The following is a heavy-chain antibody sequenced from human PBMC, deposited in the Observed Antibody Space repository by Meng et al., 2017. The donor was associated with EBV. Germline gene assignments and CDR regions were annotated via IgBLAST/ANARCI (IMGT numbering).Heavy chain of an antibody. CDR2: FLPRLGAP. CDR1: GGPFRYYA. J-gene: IGHJ4*02. CDR3: ASESGRGYTPDY. V-gene: IGHV1-69*01. Sequence: QVQLVRVAAEVKKPGASVKVSCNTSGGPFRYYAISWVRQAPGQGLEWLGGFLPRLGAPNYAQKFHGRVKITADESTSTHYMDLSSLRSEDTAIYYCASESGRGYTPDYWGQGTLVTVSS. D-gene: IGHD3-10*01.